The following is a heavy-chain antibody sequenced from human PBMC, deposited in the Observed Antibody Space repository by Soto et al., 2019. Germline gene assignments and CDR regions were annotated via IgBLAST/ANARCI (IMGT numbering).Heavy chain of an antibody. J-gene: IGHJ6*02. Sequence: GGSLRLSCAASGFTFSSYAMSWVRQAPGKGLEWVSAISGSGGSTYYADSVKGRFTISRDNSKNTLYLQMNSLRAEDTAVYYCAKAGVGLSSPYYYYGMDVWGQGTTVTVSS. CDR2: ISGSGGST. CDR1: GFTFSSYA. D-gene: IGHD6-13*01. V-gene: IGHV3-23*01. CDR3: AKAGVGLSSPYYYYGMDV.